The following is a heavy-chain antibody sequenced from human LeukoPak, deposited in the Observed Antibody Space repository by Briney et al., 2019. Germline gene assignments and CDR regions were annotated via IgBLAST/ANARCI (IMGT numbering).Heavy chain of an antibody. J-gene: IGHJ4*02. Sequence: GGSLRLSCAASGFTFRTSAFSWVRQSPGRGLEWVSTVGTDSDTYYADSVKGRFTISSDNSKNTVYLQMTGLRADDTAVYYCAKKKPGIHPFDSWGQGTLVTVST. CDR2: VGTDSDT. V-gene: IGHV3-23*01. CDR3: AKKKPGIHPFDS. CDR1: GFTFRTSA. D-gene: IGHD6-13*01.